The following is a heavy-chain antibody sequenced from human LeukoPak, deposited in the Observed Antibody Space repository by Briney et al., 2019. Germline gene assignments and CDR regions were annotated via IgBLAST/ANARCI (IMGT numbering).Heavy chain of an antibody. CDR2: ISYDGRNK. D-gene: IGHD3-10*01. CDR1: GFTFNNYG. CDR3: ARDGPSFGELLFYFDY. V-gene: IGHV3-30*03. Sequence: GKSLRLSCAASGFTFNNYGMHWVRQAPGKGLEWVAVISYDGRNKHYPDSVKGRFTISRDNSKNTLYLQMNSLRAEDTAVYYCARDGPSFGELLFYFDYWGQGTLVTVSS. J-gene: IGHJ4*02.